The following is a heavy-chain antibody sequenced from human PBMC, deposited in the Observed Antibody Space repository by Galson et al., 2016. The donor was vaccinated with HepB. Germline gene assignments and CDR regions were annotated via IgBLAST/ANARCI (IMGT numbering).Heavy chain of an antibody. CDR3: AKVATPNRNYENWFDS. CDR2: IWYDGTSR. V-gene: IGHV3-33*06. D-gene: IGHD4-11*01. J-gene: IGHJ5*01. Sequence: SLRLSCAASGFAFSSHSMNWVRQAPGKGLEWVAVIWYDGTSRYYVDSVKGRFTISRDNSKNTLNLQMNSLRAEDTAVYYCAKVATPNRNYENWFDSWGQGTLVTVSS. CDR1: GFAFSSHS.